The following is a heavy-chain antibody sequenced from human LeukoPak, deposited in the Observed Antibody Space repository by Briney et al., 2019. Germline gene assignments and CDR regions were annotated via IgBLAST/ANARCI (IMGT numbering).Heavy chain of an antibody. CDR3: ARDAVGSFDSYGYNWFDP. CDR2: NNPSGGST. Sequence: ASVKVSCKASGYTFTSYYMHWVRQAPGRGLEWMGINNPSGGSTSYAQKFQGRVTMTRDTSTSTVYMELSSLRSEDTAVYYCARDAVGSFDSYGYNWFDPWGQGTLVTVSS. V-gene: IGHV1-46*01. J-gene: IGHJ5*02. CDR1: GYTFTSYY. D-gene: IGHD5-18*01.